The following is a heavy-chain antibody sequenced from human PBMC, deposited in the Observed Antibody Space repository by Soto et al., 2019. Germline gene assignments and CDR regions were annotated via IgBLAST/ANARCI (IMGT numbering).Heavy chain of an antibody. Sequence: PGGSLRLSCAASGFTFSSYSMKWVRQAPGKGLEWVSSISSSSSYIYYADSVKGRFTISRDNAKNSLYLQMNSLRAEDTAVYYCARERYCSGGSCYSFPDYWGQGTLVTVSS. J-gene: IGHJ4*02. CDR2: ISSSSSYI. CDR1: GFTFSSYS. CDR3: ARERYCSGGSCYSFPDY. D-gene: IGHD2-15*01. V-gene: IGHV3-21*01.